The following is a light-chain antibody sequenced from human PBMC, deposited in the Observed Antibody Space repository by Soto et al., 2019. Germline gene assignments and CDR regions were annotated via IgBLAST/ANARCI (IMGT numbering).Light chain of an antibody. CDR2: DVS. CDR3: SSYTSSSPHVV. Sequence: QSALTQPASVSGSPGQSITISCTGTSSEVGGYNYVSWYQQHPGKAPKLMIYDVSNRPSGVSNRFSGSKSGNTASLTISGLQAEDEADYYCSSYTSSSPHVVFGGGTKVTVL. CDR1: SSEVGGYNY. V-gene: IGLV2-14*01. J-gene: IGLJ2*01.